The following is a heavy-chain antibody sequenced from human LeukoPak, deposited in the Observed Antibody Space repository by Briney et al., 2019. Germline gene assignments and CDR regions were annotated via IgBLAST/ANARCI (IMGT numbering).Heavy chain of an antibody. J-gene: IGHJ4*02. CDR3: ARGYYDSSGPDY. CDR2: MNPNSGNT. V-gene: IGHV1-8*03. Sequence: GASVKVSCKASGYTFTSYDINWVRQATGQGLEWMGWMNPNSGNTGYAQKFQGRVTITRNTSISTAYMELRSLRSDDTAVYYCARGYYDSSGPDYWGQGTLVTVSS. D-gene: IGHD3-22*01. CDR1: GYTFTSYD.